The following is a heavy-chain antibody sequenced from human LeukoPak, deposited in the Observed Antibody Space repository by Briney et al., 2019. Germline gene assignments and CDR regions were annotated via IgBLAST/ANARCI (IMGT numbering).Heavy chain of an antibody. CDR1: GGSFSGYY. CDR2: INHSGST. CDR3: ARQMNTVTADY. J-gene: IGHJ4*02. Sequence: SETLSLTCAVYGGSFSGYYWSWIRQPPGKGLEWIGEINHSGSTNYNPSLKSRVTISVDTSKNQFSLKLSSVTAADTAVYYCARQMNTVTADYWGQGTLVTVSS. D-gene: IGHD4-17*01. V-gene: IGHV4-34*01.